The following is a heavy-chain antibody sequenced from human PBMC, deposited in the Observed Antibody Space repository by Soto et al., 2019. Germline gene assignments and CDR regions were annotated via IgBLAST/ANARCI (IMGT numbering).Heavy chain of an antibody. J-gene: IGHJ3*02. Sequence: GASVKVSCKASGYTFTSYGISWVRQAPGQGLEWMGWISAYNGNTNYAQKLQGRVTMTTDTSTSTAYMELRSLRSDDTAVYYCARVVGYGSVSYYNLRDAFDIWGQGTMVTV. CDR2: ISAYNGNT. CDR1: GYTFTSYG. D-gene: IGHD3-10*01. V-gene: IGHV1-18*04. CDR3: ARVVGYGSVSYYNLRDAFDI.